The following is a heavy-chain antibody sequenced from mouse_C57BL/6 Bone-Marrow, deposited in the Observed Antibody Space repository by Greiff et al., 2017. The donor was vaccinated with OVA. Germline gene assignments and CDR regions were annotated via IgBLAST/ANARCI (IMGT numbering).Heavy chain of an antibody. CDR2: IYPGGGYT. CDR1: GYNFTNYW. V-gene: IGHV1-63*01. J-gene: IGHJ1*03. Sequence: QVQLQQSGAELVRPGTSVKMSCKASGYNFTNYWIGWAKQRPGHGLEWIGDIYPGGGYTNYNEKFKGKATLTADKSSSTAYMQFSSLTSEDSAIYYCARFITTVWYYDVWGTGTTVTVSS. D-gene: IGHD1-1*01. CDR3: ARFITTVWYYDV.